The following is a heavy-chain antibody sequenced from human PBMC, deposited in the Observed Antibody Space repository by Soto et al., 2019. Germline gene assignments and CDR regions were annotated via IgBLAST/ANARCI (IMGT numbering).Heavy chain of an antibody. Sequence: SETLSLTCTVSGGSISSGGYYWSWIRQHPGKGLEWIGYIYYSGSTYYNPSLKSRVTISVDMSKNQFSLKLSSVTAADTAVYYCAIHRNTYYDILTGYYTPRSFDYSGQGTLVTVSS. CDR3: AIHRNTYYDILTGYYTPRSFDY. CDR1: GGSISSGGYY. D-gene: IGHD3-9*01. V-gene: IGHV4-31*03. J-gene: IGHJ4*02. CDR2: IYYSGST.